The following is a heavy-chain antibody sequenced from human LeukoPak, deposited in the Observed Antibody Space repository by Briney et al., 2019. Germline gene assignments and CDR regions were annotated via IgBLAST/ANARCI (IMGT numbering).Heavy chain of an antibody. D-gene: IGHD3-22*01. CDR3: AKVWHYYDSSGYYA. J-gene: IGHJ5*02. CDR1: GFTFSSYA. V-gene: IGHV3-23*01. Sequence: GGSLRLSCAASGFTFSSYAMSWVRQAPGKGLEWVSSISGRGGSTYYADSVKGRFTISRDNSKNTLYLQMNSLRAEDTAVYYCAKVWHYYDSSGYYAWGQGTLVTVSS. CDR2: ISGRGGST.